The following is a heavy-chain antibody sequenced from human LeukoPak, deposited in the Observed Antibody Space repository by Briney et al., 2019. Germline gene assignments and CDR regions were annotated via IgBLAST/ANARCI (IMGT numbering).Heavy chain of an antibody. V-gene: IGHV4-59*01. Sequence: PSETLSLTCTVSGGSISSYYWSWIRQPPGKGLEWLGYIYYSGSTNYNPSLKSRVTISVDTSNNQFSLKLSSVTAADTAVYYCARVGYSGSYFDYFDYWGQGTLVTVSS. CDR2: IYYSGST. CDR3: ARVGYSGSYFDYFDY. CDR1: GGSISSYY. J-gene: IGHJ4*02. D-gene: IGHD1-26*01.